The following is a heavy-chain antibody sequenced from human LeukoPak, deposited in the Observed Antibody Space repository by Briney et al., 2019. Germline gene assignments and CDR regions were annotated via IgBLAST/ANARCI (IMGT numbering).Heavy chain of an antibody. D-gene: IGHD3-22*01. CDR3: ARGNIYYYDSSGYSPIRFDP. V-gene: IGHV1-8*03. CDR1: GGTFSSYA. Sequence: ASVKVSCKASGGTFSSYAINWVRQATGQGLEWMGWMNPNSGNTGYAQKFQGRVTITRNTSISTAYMELSSLRSEDTAVYYCARGNIYYYDSSGYSPIRFDPWGQGTLVTVSS. J-gene: IGHJ5*02. CDR2: MNPNSGNT.